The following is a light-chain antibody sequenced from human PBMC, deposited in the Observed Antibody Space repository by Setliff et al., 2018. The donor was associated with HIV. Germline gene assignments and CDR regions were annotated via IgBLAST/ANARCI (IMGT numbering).Light chain of an antibody. CDR1: SSDIGGYNY. J-gene: IGLJ2*01. CDR3: SSYTSSSVVV. Sequence: QSALTQPASVSGSPGQSITLSCTGSSSDIGGYNYVSWYQQYPGKAPKLMIYDVTERPSGVSSRFSGSKSGNTASLTISGLQAEDEADYYCSSYTSSSVVVFGGGTKVTVL. V-gene: IGLV2-14*03. CDR2: DVT.